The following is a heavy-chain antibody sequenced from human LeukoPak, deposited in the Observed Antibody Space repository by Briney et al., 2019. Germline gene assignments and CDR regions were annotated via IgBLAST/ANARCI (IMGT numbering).Heavy chain of an antibody. J-gene: IGHJ6*02. CDR3: ARDADYYDSSGYKYYYYGMDV. CDR1: GFTVSSNY. V-gene: IGHV3-21*01. CDR2: ISSSSSYI. Sequence: PGGSLRLSCAASGFTVSSNYMSWVRQAPGKGLEWVSSISSSSSYIYYADSVKGRFTISRDNAKNSLYLRMNSLRAEDTAVYYCARDADYYDSSGYKYYYYGMDVWGQGTTVTVSS. D-gene: IGHD3-22*01.